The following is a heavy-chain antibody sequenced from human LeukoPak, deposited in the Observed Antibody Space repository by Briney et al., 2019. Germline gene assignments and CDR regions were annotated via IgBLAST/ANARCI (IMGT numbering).Heavy chain of an antibody. D-gene: IGHD6-13*01. V-gene: IGHV1-3*03. CDR2: INAGSGNT. J-gene: IGHJ5*01. CDR1: GYTFSNYA. Sequence: ASVKVSCKASGYTFSNYAIHWVRQAPGQRLEWMAWINAGSGNTKYSQEFKGRVTITRDTSASTTYMELSSLRSEDMAVYYCARGAGYSSQNWFDPWGQGTLVTVSS. CDR3: ARGAGYSSQNWFDP.